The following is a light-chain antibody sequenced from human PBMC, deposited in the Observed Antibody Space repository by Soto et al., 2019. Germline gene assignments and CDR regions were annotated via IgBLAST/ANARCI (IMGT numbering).Light chain of an antibody. CDR3: QQYNNWPQT. V-gene: IGKV3-20*01. CDR1: QSVASAY. J-gene: IGKJ1*01. CDR2: GVS. Sequence: EIVLTQSPGTLSLSPGERATLSCRASQSVASAYLTWYQQKPGQAPRLLIYGVSTRATGIPDRFSGSGSGTDFTLTISRLEPEDFAEYHCQQYNNWPQTFGQGTKVDIK.